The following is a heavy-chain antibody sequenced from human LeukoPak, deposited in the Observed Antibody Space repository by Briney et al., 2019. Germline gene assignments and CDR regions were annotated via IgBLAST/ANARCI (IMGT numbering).Heavy chain of an antibody. J-gene: IGHJ3*02. CDR2: INPSGGST. D-gene: IGHD3-16*02. CDR1: GYTFTSYY. CDR3: ARDRSAKYVWGSYRYKAGDAFDI. Sequence: ASVKVSCKASGYTFTSYYMHWVRQAPGQGLEWMGIINPSGGSTSYAQKFQGRVTITRDTSASTAYMELSSLRSEDTAVYYCARDRSAKYVWGSYRYKAGDAFDIWGQGTMVTVSS. V-gene: IGHV1-46*01.